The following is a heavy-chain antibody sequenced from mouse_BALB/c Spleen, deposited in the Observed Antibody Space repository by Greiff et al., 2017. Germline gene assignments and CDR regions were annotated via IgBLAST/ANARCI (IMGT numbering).Heavy chain of an antibody. CDR1: GYTFTSYW. D-gene: IGHD1-1*01. CDR3: ANLYYGSSSWYFDV. Sequence: QVQLQQPGAELVKPGASVKLSCKASGYTFTSYWMHWVKQRPGQGLEWIGEINPSNGRTNYNEKFKSKATLTVDKSSSTAYMQLSSLTSEDSAVYYCANLYYGSSSWYFDVWGAGTTVTVSS. V-gene: IGHV1S81*02. CDR2: INPSNGRT. J-gene: IGHJ1*01.